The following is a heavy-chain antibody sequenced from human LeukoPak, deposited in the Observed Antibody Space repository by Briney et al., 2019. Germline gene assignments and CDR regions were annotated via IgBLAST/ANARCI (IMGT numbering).Heavy chain of an antibody. CDR1: GGSISSYY. Sequence: SETLSLTCTVSGGSISSYYWSWIRQPAGKGLEWIGRIYTSGSTNYNPSLKSRVTMSVDTSKNQFSLKLSSVTAADTAVYYCARDFCPTYSSSCGGVNWFDPWGQGTLVTVSS. V-gene: IGHV4-4*07. CDR3: ARDFCPTYSSSCGGVNWFDP. D-gene: IGHD6-13*01. CDR2: IYTSGST. J-gene: IGHJ5*02.